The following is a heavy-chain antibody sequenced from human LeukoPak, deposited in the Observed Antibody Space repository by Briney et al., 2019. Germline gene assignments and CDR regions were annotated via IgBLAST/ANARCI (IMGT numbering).Heavy chain of an antibody. D-gene: IGHD6-13*01. CDR1: GFTFSSYW. J-gene: IGHJ5*02. Sequence: GGSLRLSCAASGFTFSSYWMNGVRQAPGKGLEWVANIKQDGSEKKYVDSVKGRFAISRDNAKNSLYLQMNSLRAEDTAMYYCMTASRSSSWPPPTWGQGTLVTVSS. CDR3: MTASRSSSWPPPT. CDR2: IKQDGSEK. V-gene: IGHV3-7*01.